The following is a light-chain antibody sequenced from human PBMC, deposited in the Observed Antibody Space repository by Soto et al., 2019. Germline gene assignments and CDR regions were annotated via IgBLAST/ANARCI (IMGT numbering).Light chain of an antibody. Sequence: QSVLTQPPSASGTPGQRVTLSCSGSSSNIGTKTVNWYQQLPGTAPKLLIYSNNQRPSGVPDRFSVSKSGTSASLASSGLQSEDEADYYCAAWDDSLNGYVFGTGTKLTV. J-gene: IGLJ1*01. CDR2: SNN. CDR1: SSNIGTKT. V-gene: IGLV1-44*01. CDR3: AAWDDSLNGYV.